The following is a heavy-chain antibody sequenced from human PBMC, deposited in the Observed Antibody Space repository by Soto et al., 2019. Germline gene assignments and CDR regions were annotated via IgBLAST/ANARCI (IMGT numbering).Heavy chain of an antibody. CDR3: ARDRDTAMGTGYYYYYGMDV. D-gene: IGHD5-18*01. CDR1: GGTFSSYA. CDR2: IIPSGGST. V-gene: IGHV1-69*06. J-gene: IGHJ6*02. Sequence: QVQLVQSGAEVKKPGSSVKVSCKASGGTFSSYAISWVRQAPGQGLEWMGGIIPSGGSTSYAQKFQGRVTMTRDTSTSTVYMELSSLRSEDTAVYYCARDRDTAMGTGYYYYYGMDVWGQGTTVTVSS.